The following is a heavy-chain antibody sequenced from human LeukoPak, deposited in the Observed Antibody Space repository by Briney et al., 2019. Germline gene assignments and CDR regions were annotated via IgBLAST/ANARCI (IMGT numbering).Heavy chain of an antibody. D-gene: IGHD5-24*01. J-gene: IGHJ4*02. CDR1: GDSISDYY. V-gene: IGHV4-59*12. CDR3: ARNRDGYNSFDY. CDR2: IYYSGST. Sequence: SETLSLTCIVSGDSISDYYWGWIRQPPGKGLEWIGYIYYSGSTNYNPSLKSRVTISVDTSKNQFSLKLSSVTAADTAVYYCARNRDGYNSFDYWGQGTLVTVSS.